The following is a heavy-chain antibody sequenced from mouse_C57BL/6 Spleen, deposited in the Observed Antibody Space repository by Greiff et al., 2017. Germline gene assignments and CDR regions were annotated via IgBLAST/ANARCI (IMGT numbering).Heavy chain of an antibody. CDR1: GYTFTSYW. J-gene: IGHJ3*01. CDR2: IYPGNSDT. V-gene: IGHV1-5*01. Sequence: DVQLQESGTVLARPGASVKMSCKTSGYTFTSYWMHWVKQRPGQGLEWIGAIYPGNSDTSYNQKFKGKAKLTAVTSASTAYMELSSLTNEDSAVYYCTRSGNFPFAYWGQGTLVTVSA. D-gene: IGHD2-1*01. CDR3: TRSGNFPFAY.